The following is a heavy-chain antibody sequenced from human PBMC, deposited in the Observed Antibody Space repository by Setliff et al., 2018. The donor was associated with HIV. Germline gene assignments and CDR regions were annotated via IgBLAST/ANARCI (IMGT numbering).Heavy chain of an antibody. CDR1: GYSFTNYW. J-gene: IGHJ4*02. CDR3: ARSLCYYDSCGYYYIY. D-gene: IGHD3-22*01. CDR2: IYPGDSDT. Sequence: GESLKISCKGSGYSFTNYWIGWVRQMPGKGLEWVGIIYPGDSDTRYSPSFQGQVTISVDKSINTAYLQWNSLKASDTAMYSCARSLCYYDSCGYYYIYWGQGTLVTVS. V-gene: IGHV5-51*01.